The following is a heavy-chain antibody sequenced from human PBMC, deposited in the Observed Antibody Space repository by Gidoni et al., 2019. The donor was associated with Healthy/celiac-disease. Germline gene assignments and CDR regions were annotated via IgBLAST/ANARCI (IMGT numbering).Heavy chain of an antibody. V-gene: IGHV3-9*01. CDR2: ISWNSGSI. CDR1: GFTFDAYA. CDR3: AKDLIAVAGSAFDI. D-gene: IGHD6-19*01. J-gene: IGHJ3*02. Sequence: EVQLVESGGGLVQPGRSLRLTCAASGFTFDAYAMHWVRQAPGKGLEWVSGISWNSGSIGYADSVKGRFTISRDNAKNSLYLQMNSLRAEDTALYYCAKDLIAVAGSAFDIWGQGTMVTVSS.